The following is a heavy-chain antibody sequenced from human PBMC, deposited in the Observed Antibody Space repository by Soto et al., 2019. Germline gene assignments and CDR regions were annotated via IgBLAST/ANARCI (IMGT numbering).Heavy chain of an antibody. CDR3: ARAITRPGWDPPHLEY. V-gene: IGHV1-2*02. J-gene: IGHJ4*01. CDR2: INPNSGVR. D-gene: IGHD6-19*01. Sequence: ASVKVSCKASGYTFTAYYLHWVRQAHGQGLEWMGWINPNSGVRNYEQKFQGRVTMTRDASINTAYMELSSLRSDDTAVYYCARAITRPGWDPPHLEYWGEGAMVTVCS. CDR1: GYTFTAYY.